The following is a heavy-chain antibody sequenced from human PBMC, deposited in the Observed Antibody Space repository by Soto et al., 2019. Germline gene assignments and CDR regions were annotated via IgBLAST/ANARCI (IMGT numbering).Heavy chain of an antibody. CDR1: GASISRGGFH. Sequence: SETLSLTCAVSGASISRGGFHWGWIRQPPGQGLEWIGSLYSGSTYYNPSLKSRVTISADTSKSEFSLRLTSVTAADTAVYYCARRGSGHTFDYWGQGTLVTVSS. CDR2: LYSGST. J-gene: IGHJ4*02. V-gene: IGHV4-39*01. CDR3: ARRGSGHTFDY. D-gene: IGHD3-10*01.